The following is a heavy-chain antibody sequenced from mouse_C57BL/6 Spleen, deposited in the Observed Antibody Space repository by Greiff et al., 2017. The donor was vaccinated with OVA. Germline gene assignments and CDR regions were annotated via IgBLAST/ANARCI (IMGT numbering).Heavy chain of an antibody. V-gene: IGHV2-6*01. CDR1: GFSLTSYG. CDR2: IWGVGST. Sequence: VQLQESGPGLVAPSQSLSITCTVSGFSLTSYGVDWVRQSPGKGLEWLGVIWGVGSTNYNSALKSRLCISKDNSKSQVFLKMNSLQTDDTAMYYCARQYYYGSYAMDYWGQGTSVTVSS. CDR3: ARQYYYGSYAMDY. D-gene: IGHD1-1*01. J-gene: IGHJ4*01.